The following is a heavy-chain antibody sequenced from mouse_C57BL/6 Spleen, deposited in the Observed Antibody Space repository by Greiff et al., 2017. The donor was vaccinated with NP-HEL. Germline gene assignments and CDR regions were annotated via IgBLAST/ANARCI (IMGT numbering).Heavy chain of an antibody. D-gene: IGHD1-1*01. CDR1: GYTFTSYW. Sequence: VKLQESGAELVKPGASVKLSCKASGYTFTSYWMQWVKQRPGQGLEWIGEIDPSDSYTNYNQKFKGKATLTVDTSSSTAYMQLSSLTSEDSAVYYCARLAYGSSYRYFDVWGTGTTVTVSS. V-gene: IGHV1-50*01. CDR3: ARLAYGSSYRYFDV. J-gene: IGHJ1*03. CDR2: IDPSDSYT.